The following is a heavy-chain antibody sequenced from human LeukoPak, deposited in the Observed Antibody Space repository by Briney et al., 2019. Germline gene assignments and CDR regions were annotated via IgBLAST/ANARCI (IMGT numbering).Heavy chain of an antibody. V-gene: IGHV3-13*01. Sequence: QPGGSLRLSCAASGFTFSDYDMHWVRQATGKGLEWVSAIGTAGDTYYTGSVKGRFTISRENAKNSLYLQMNSLRAGDTAVYYCARVAKERVGWLYYFDYWGQGTLVTVSS. D-gene: IGHD3-9*01. CDR3: ARVAKERVGWLYYFDY. CDR2: IGTAGDT. J-gene: IGHJ4*02. CDR1: GFTFSDYD.